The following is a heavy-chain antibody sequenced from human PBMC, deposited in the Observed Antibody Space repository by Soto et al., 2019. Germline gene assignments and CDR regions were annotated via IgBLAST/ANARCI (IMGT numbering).Heavy chain of an antibody. CDR3: ARGVPYQLPRSYSSGCWEY. D-gene: IGHD6-19*01. V-gene: IGHV1-18*01. CDR2: ISAYNGNT. J-gene: IGHJ4*02. CDR1: GYTFTSYG. Sequence: ASVKVSCKASGYTFTSYGISWVRQAPGQGLEWMGWISAYNGNTNYAQKLQGRVTMTTDTSTSTAYMELRSLRSDDTAVYYCARGVPYQLPRSYSSGCWEYWGQGTLVTVSS.